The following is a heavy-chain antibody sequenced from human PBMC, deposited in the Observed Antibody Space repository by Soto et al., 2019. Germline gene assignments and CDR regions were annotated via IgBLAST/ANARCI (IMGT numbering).Heavy chain of an antibody. J-gene: IGHJ6*02. CDR2: IYYSGST. D-gene: IGHD1-26*01. CDR1: GGSISSYY. V-gene: IGHV4-59*01. Sequence: QVQLQESGPGLVKPSETLSLTCTVSGGSISSYYWSWIRQPPGKGLEWIGYIYYSGSTNYNPSLKSRVTISVDTSKNQFSLKLSSVTAADTAVYYCARDHDRGSRYYYYYYGMDVWGQGTTVTVSS. CDR3: ARDHDRGSRYYYYYYGMDV.